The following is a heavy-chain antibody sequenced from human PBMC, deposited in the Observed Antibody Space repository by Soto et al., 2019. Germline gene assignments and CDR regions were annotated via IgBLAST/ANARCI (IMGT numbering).Heavy chain of an antibody. D-gene: IGHD4-17*01. CDR1: GFTFSSYG. Sequence: QVQLVESGGGVVQPGRSLRLSCAASGFTFSSYGMHWVRQAPGKGLEWVAVIWYDGSNKYYADSVKGRFTISRDNSKNTLYLQMNSLRAEDTAVYYCAGTGYGDYEDFDYWGQGTLVNVSS. CDR2: IWYDGSNK. CDR3: AGTGYGDYEDFDY. J-gene: IGHJ4*02. V-gene: IGHV3-33*01.